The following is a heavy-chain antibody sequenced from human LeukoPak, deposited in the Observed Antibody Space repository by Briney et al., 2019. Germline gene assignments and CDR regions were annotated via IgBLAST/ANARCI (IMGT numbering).Heavy chain of an antibody. V-gene: IGHV3-30*03. CDR1: GFTFSSYG. CDR2: ISYDGSNK. Sequence: PGGSLRLSCAASGFTFSSYGVHWVRQAPGKGLEWVAVISYDGSNKYYADSVKGRFTISRDNSKNTLYLQMNSLRAEDTAVYYCAMRYGDYVVNWGQGTLVTVSS. D-gene: IGHD4-17*01. CDR3: AMRYGDYVVN. J-gene: IGHJ4*02.